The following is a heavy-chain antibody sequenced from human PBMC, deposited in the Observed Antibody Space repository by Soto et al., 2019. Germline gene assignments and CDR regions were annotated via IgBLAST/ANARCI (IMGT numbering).Heavy chain of an antibody. CDR1: GGSISSYY. CDR2: IYYSGST. V-gene: IGHV4-59*01. J-gene: IGHJ3*02. Sequence: SETLSLTCTVSGGSISSYYWSWIRQPPGKGLEWIGYIYYSGSTNYNPSLKSRVTISVDTSKNQFSLKLSSVTAADTAVYYCARVRGAARSEYTFDIWGQGTMVTVSS. D-gene: IGHD6-6*01. CDR3: ARVRGAARSEYTFDI.